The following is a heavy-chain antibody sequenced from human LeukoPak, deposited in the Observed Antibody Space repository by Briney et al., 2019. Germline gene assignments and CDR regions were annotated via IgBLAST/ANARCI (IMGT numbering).Heavy chain of an antibody. CDR2: INPNSGGT. Sequence: ASVKVSCKASGYTFTGYYMHWVRQAPGQGLEWMGWINPNSGGTNYAQKFQGRVTMTRDTSISTAYMELSRLRSDDTAVYYCARGDYYGSGSYYKIANWFDPWGQGTLVTVSS. D-gene: IGHD3-10*01. V-gene: IGHV1-2*02. CDR1: GYTFTGYY. CDR3: ARGDYYGSGSYYKIANWFDP. J-gene: IGHJ5*02.